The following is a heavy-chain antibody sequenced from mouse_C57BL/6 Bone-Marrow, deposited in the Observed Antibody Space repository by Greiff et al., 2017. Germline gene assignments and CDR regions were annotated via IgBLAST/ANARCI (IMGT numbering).Heavy chain of an antibody. CDR1: GIDFSRYW. J-gene: IGHJ1*03. CDR2: INPDSRTI. V-gene: IGHV4-1*01. D-gene: IGHD2-3*01. CDR3: ARRVPDGYYWYFDV. Sequence: EVMLVESGGGLVQPGGSLKLSCAASGIDFSRYWLSWVRRAPGKGLEWIGEINPDSRTINYAPSLKDKFIISRDNAKNTLYLQMSKVRSEDTALYYCARRVPDGYYWYFDVWGTGTTVTVSS.